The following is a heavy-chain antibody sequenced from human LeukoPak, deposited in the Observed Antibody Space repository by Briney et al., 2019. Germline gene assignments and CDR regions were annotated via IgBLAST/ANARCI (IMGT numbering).Heavy chain of an antibody. Sequence: PGGSLRLSCAASGFTFSSYAMSWVRQAPGKGLEWVGVISFDGSYKYYADSVKGRFTISRDNSKNTLYLQMNSLRVEDTAVYYCAKGVDTATLHGAFDIWGQGTMVTVSS. D-gene: IGHD5-18*01. J-gene: IGHJ3*02. V-gene: IGHV3-30*18. CDR2: ISFDGSYK. CDR3: AKGVDTATLHGAFDI. CDR1: GFTFSSYA.